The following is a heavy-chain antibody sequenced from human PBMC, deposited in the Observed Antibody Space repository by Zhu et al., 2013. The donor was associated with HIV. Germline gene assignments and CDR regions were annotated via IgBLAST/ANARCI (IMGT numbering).Heavy chain of an antibody. J-gene: IGHJ6*02. CDR3: ARAVFWSGYDYYGMDV. CDR1: GYTFTSYD. V-gene: IGHV1-8*01. CDR2: MNPNSGNT. D-gene: IGHD3-3*01. Sequence: VQLVQSGAEVKKPGASVKVSCKASGYTFTSYDINWVRQATGQGLEWMGWMNPNSGNTGYAQKFQGRVTMTRNTSISTAYMELSSLRSEDTAVYYCARAVFWSGYDYYGMDVWGQGTTVTVSS.